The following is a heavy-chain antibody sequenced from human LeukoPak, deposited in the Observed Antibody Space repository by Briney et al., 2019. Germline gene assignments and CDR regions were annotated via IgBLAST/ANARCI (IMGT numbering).Heavy chain of an antibody. CDR2: MNPNSGNT. Sequence: ASVKVSCKASGYTFTTYDINWVRQATGQGLEWMEWMNPNSGNTGHTQKFQGRVTMTRNTSISTAYMELSSLRSEDTAVYYCARGRGSGHKENWFDPWGQGTLVTVSS. D-gene: IGHD6-19*01. J-gene: IGHJ5*02. CDR3: ARGRGSGHKENWFDP. CDR1: GYTFTTYD. V-gene: IGHV1-8*01.